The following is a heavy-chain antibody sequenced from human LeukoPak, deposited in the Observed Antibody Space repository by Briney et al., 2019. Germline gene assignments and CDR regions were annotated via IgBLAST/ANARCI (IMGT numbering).Heavy chain of an antibody. CDR1: GGSISSYY. CDR2: IYYSGST. Sequence: PSETLSLTCTVSGGSISSYYGSWIRQPPGKGLEWSGYIYYSGSTNYNPSLNSLVTISVDTSKNQFSLKLSSVTAAATAVYYCARGDLDILTGYPSRGGDVWGQGTTVTVSS. V-gene: IGHV4-59*01. CDR3: ARGDLDILTGYPSRGGDV. J-gene: IGHJ6*02. D-gene: IGHD3-9*01.